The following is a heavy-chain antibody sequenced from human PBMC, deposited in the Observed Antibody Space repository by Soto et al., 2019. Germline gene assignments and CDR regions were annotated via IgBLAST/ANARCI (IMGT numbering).Heavy chain of an antibody. D-gene: IGHD3-16*01. CDR1: GFTFSTSD. J-gene: IGHJ4*02. CDR2: VSYDERNI. V-gene: IGHV3-30*18. Sequence: VGSLRLSCVASGFTFSTSDMHWVRQAPVQGLEWVAVVSYDERNIYYADSVKVRFSVSRDNSKNTLFLHMNSLRAEDTAVYFCAKLVDKSLDDYWGQGALVTVS. CDR3: AKLVDKSLDDY.